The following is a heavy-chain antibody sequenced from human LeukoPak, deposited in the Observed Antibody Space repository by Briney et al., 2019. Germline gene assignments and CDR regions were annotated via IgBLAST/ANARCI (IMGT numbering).Heavy chain of an antibody. CDR3: ARGGGYYDSSGYHSHNWFDP. V-gene: IGHV3-7*01. J-gene: IGHJ5*02. D-gene: IGHD3-22*01. CDR2: IKQDGSEK. Sequence: PGGSLRLFCAASGFTFSSYWMSWVRQAPGKGLEWVANIKQDGSEKYYVDSVKGRFTISRDNAKNSLYLQMNSLRAEDTAVYYCARGGGYYDSSGYHSHNWFDPWGQGTLVTVSS. CDR1: GFTFSSYW.